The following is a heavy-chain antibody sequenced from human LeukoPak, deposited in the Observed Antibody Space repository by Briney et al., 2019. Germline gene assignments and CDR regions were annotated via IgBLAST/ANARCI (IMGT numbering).Heavy chain of an antibody. CDR2: IYYSGST. CDR1: GGSISSGDYY. J-gene: IGHJ3*01. CDR3: ARGRVWDASDV. Sequence: SQTLSLTCTVSGGSISSGDYYWSWIRQPPGKGLEWIGYIYYSGSTYYNPSLKSRVTISVDTSKNQFSLKLSSVTAADTAVYHCARGRVWDASDVWGQGTMVTVSS. D-gene: IGHD6-6*01. V-gene: IGHV4-30-4*08.